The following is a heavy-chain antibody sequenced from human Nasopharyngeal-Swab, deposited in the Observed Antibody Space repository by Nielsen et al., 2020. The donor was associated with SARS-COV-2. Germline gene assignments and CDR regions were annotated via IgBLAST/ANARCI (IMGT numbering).Heavy chain of an antibody. D-gene: IGHD6-13*01. V-gene: IGHV1-2*04. CDR1: GYTFTGYY. J-gene: IGHJ4*02. CDR3: ARCDSSSWYYFDY. Sequence: ASVKVSCKASGYTFTGYYMHWVRQAPGQGLEWMGWINPNSGGTNYAQKFQGWVTMTRDTSISTAYMELSRLRSDDTAVYYCARCDSSSWYYFDYWGQGTLVTVSS. CDR2: INPNSGGT.